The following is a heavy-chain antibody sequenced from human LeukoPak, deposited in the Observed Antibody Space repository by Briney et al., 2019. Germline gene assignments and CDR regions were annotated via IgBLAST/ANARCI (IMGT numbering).Heavy chain of an antibody. J-gene: IGHJ5*02. D-gene: IGHD1-26*01. Sequence: PGGFRRLSCAAPGFTFSSYEMNWVRQAPGKGLEWVSYISSSSSTIYYADSVKGRFTISRDNAKNSLYLQMNSLRAEDTAVYYCAREGSGSYYGGGNWFDPWGQGTLVTVSS. V-gene: IGHV3-48*03. CDR3: AREGSGSYYGGGNWFDP. CDR2: ISSSSSTI. CDR1: GFTFSSYE.